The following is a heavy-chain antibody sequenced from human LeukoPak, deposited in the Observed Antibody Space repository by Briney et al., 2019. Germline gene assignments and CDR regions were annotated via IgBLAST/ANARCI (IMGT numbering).Heavy chain of an antibody. V-gene: IGHV1-18*01. D-gene: IGHD2-2*01. CDR2: ISGHSGNT. CDR1: AYTFISYG. J-gene: IGHJ3*02. Sequence: GASVKVSCKASAYTFISYGISWVRQAPGQGLEWMGWISGHSGNTNYAQKLQGRVTMTTDTSTSTAYMELRSLRSDDTAVYYCARDCSSSTCYVALDIWGQGQRSPSLQ. CDR3: ARDCSSSTCYVALDI.